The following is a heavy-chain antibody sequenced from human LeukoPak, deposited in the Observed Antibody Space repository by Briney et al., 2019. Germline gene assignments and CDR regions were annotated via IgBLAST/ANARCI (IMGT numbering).Heavy chain of an antibody. Sequence: AGGSLRLSCAASGFTFSSYAMHWVRQAPGKGLEWVAVISYDGSNKYYADSVKGRFTISRDNSKNTLYLQMNSLRAEDTAVYYCAKEGGRYFTYFDYWGQGTLVTVSS. J-gene: IGHJ4*02. CDR3: AKEGGRYFTYFDY. CDR1: GFTFSSYA. D-gene: IGHD3-9*01. V-gene: IGHV3-30*04. CDR2: ISYDGSNK.